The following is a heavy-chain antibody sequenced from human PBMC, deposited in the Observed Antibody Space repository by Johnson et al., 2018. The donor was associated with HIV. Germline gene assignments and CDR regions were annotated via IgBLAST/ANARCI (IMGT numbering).Heavy chain of an antibody. CDR1: GFTFSSYA. D-gene: IGHD4-23*01. J-gene: IGHJ3*02. V-gene: IGHV3-30*09. Sequence: QVQLVESGGGVVQPGRSLRLSCAASGFTFSSYAMHWVRQAPGKGLEWVAVISYDGSNKYYPDSVKGRFAISRDNSKNTLYLQMNSLSAEDTAVYYCVKDGAMVVTPRGEAFDIWGQGTMVTVSS. CDR3: VKDGAMVVTPRGEAFDI. CDR2: ISYDGSNK.